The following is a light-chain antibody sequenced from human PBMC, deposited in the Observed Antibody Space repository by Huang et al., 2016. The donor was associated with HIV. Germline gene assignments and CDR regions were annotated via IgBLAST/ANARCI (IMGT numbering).Light chain of an antibody. J-gene: IGKJ5*01. CDR1: QSLIYSDGNTY. V-gene: IGKV2-30*01. CDR2: KIS. Sequence: DVVLTQSPLSLPVTLGQPASISCWSSQSLIYSDGNTYLSWFQQRPGQSPRRLSYKISNRDSGVPDRFSCSGSGSDVTLKISKVEAEDVAVYYCMQGTHWPPITFGQGTRLEI. CDR3: MQGTHWPPIT.